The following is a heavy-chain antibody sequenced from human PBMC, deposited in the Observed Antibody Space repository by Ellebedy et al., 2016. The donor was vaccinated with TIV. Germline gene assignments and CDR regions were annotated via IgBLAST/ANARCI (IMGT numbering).Heavy chain of an antibody. CDR2: INHSRIT. J-gene: IGHJ4*02. CDR3: ARWVAVAATYCDY. CDR1: GGSFSGCY. V-gene: IGHV4-34*01. Sequence: MPSETLSLTCAVSGGSFSGCYWSWIRQPPGKGLEWIGEINHSRITNYNPSLKSRVTISVDTSKNQFSLKLSSVTAADTAVYYCARWVAVAATYCDYWGQGTLVTVSS. D-gene: IGHD6-19*01.